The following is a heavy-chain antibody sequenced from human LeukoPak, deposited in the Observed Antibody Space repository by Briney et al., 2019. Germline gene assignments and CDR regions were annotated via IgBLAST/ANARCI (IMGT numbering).Heavy chain of an antibody. CDR1: GGSISSGSYY. V-gene: IGHV4-61*02. J-gene: IGHJ5*02. Sequence: SETLSLTCTGSGGSISSGSYYWSWIRQPPGKVLEWIGRIYTSGSTNYNPSLKSRVTISVDTSKNQFSLKLSSVTAADTAVYYCASSYSSGWYLSWGQGTLVTVSS. CDR2: IYTSGST. D-gene: IGHD6-19*01. CDR3: ASSYSSGWYLS.